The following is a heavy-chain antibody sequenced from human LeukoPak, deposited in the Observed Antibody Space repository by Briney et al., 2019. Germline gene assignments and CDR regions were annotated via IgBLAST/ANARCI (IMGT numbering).Heavy chain of an antibody. CDR2: FDPEDGET. CDR3: ATFFPKLIRFLEWSRFDY. Sequence: GASVKVSCKVSGYTLTELSMHWVRQAPGKGLEWMGGFDPEDGETIYAQKFQGRVTMTEDTSTDTAHMELSSLRSEDTAVYYCATFFPKLIRFLEWSRFDYWGQGTLVTVSS. D-gene: IGHD3-3*01. CDR1: GYTLTELS. J-gene: IGHJ4*02. V-gene: IGHV1-24*01.